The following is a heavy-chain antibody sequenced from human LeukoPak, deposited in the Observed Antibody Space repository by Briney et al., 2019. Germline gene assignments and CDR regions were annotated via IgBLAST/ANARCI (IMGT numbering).Heavy chain of an antibody. V-gene: IGHV4-59*12. CDR1: GGSISSYY. Sequence: SETLSLTCTVSGGSISSYYWSWIRQPPGKGLEWIGYIYYSGSTYYNPSLKSRVTILVDTSKNQFSLKLSSVTAADTAVYYCAREVGGDPPVWGQGTLVTVSS. D-gene: IGHD3-16*01. CDR2: IYYSGST. J-gene: IGHJ4*02. CDR3: AREVGGDPPV.